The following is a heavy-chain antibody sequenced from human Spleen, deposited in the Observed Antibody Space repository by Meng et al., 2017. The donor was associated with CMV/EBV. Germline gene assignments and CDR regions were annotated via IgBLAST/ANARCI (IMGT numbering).Heavy chain of an antibody. J-gene: IGHJ3*02. Sequence: ASVKVSCKASGYTFPNYGISWVRQAPGQGLEWMGWISSYNGYTNYAQILQGRVTMTTDTSTNTAYLELRSLRSDDTAVYYCARDRYCSNTSCYTWGEATFDIWGQGTMVTVSS. V-gene: IGHV1-18*01. D-gene: IGHD2-2*02. CDR1: GYTFPNYG. CDR3: ARDRYCSNTSCYTWGEATFDI. CDR2: ISSYNGYT.